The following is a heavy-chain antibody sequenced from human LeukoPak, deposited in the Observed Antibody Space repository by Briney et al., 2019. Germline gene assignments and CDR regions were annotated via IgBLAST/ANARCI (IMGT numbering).Heavy chain of an antibody. J-gene: IGHJ3*02. V-gene: IGHV3-53*01. CDR2: IYSGGST. Sequence: GGSLRLSCAASGFTVSSNYMSWVRQAPGKGLEWVSVIYSGGSTYYADSVKGRFTISRDNSKNTLYLQMNSLRAEDTAVYYCARDLRSWGFGELSSYAFDIWGQGTMVTVSS. D-gene: IGHD3-10*01. CDR3: ARDLRSWGFGELSSYAFDI. CDR1: GFTVSSNY.